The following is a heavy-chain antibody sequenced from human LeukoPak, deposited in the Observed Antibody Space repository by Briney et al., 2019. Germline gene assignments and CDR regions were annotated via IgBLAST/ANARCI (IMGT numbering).Heavy chain of an antibody. J-gene: IGHJ1*01. CDR2: INPNSGGT. Sequence: ASVKVSCKASGYTFTGYYMHWVRQAPGQGLEWMGWINPNSGGTNYAQKFQGRVTMTRDTSISTAYMELSRLRSDDTAVSYCAREHDSSGYYDRFQHWGQGTLVTVSS. V-gene: IGHV1-2*02. D-gene: IGHD3-22*01. CDR1: GYTFTGYY. CDR3: AREHDSSGYYDRFQH.